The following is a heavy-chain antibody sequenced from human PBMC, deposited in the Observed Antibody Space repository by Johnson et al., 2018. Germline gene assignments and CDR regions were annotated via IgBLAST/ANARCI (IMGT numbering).Heavy chain of an antibody. CDR1: GFTFNTYG. J-gene: IGHJ6*02. V-gene: IGHV3-30*02. D-gene: IGHD3-3*01. CDR2: IWADPSRQ. CDR3: AKRTGYDFWRGDYDEYFFYYGMDA. Sequence: QVQLVESGGGVVQPGGSLRLSCAASGFTFNTYGMHWVRQAPGKGLEWVAFIWADPSRQDYADPAKGRFTVSRDNAKNTLFLKLNSLRAEATSIYYCAKRTGYDFWRGDYDEYFFYYGMDAWGQGTTVTVSS.